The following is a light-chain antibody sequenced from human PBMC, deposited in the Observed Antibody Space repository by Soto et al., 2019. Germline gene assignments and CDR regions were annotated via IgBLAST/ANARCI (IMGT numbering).Light chain of an antibody. Sequence: EIVLTQSPGTLALSPGERATLSCRASQSVRSSYLAWYQQKPGQAPRLLIYRTSNRATGIPDRFSGTGSGTGFTLTINNLEPEDFAVYYCQVRTNWSIAFGRGTRLEIK. J-gene: IGKJ5*01. CDR3: QVRTNWSIA. CDR2: RTS. V-gene: IGKV3D-20*02. CDR1: QSVRSSY.